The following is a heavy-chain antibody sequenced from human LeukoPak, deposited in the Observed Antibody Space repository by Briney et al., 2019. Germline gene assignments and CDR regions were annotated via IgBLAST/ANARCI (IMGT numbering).Heavy chain of an antibody. CDR2: ISSGGSTV. J-gene: IGHJ3*02. CDR1: GFTFGSYE. D-gene: IGHD1-26*01. CDR3: ARVIIVGATGI. V-gene: IGHV3-48*03. Sequence: GGSLRLSCAASGFTFGSYEMNWVRQAPGKGLEWVSYISSGGSTVYYADSVKGRFTISRDNAKNSLYLQMNSLRAEDTAVYYCARVIIVGATGIWGQGTMVTVSS.